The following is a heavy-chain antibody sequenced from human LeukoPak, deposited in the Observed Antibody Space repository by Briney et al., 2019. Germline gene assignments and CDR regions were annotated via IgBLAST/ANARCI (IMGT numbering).Heavy chain of an antibody. J-gene: IGHJ6*04. CDR1: GFTFSSYG. CDR2: IYSGGST. V-gene: IGHV3-NL1*01. CDR3: ATDDV. Sequence: SGGSLRLSCAASGFTFSSYGMHWVRQAPGKGLEWVAVIYSGGSTYYADSVKGRFTISRDNSKNTLYLQMNSLRAEDTAVYYCATDDVWGKGTTVTVSS.